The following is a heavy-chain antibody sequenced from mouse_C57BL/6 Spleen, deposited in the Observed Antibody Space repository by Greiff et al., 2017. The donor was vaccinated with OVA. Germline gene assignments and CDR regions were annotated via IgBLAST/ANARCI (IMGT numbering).Heavy chain of an antibody. J-gene: IGHJ4*01. CDR3: ARRIGGAMDY. D-gene: IGHD2-14*01. CDR1: GFTFSDYG. V-gene: IGHV5-17*01. Sequence: EVKLMESGGGLVKPGGSLKLSCAASGFTFSDYGMHWVRQAPEKGLEWVAYISSGSSTIYYADTVQGRFTISRDNAKNTLFLQMTSLRSEDTAMYYCARRIGGAMDYWGQGTSVTVSS. CDR2: ISSGSSTI.